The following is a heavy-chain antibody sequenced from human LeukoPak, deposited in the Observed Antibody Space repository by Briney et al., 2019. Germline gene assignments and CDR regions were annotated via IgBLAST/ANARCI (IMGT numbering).Heavy chain of an antibody. CDR1: GYTFTSYA. CDR2: INAGNGNT. D-gene: IGHD2-2*02. V-gene: IGHV1-3*01. J-gene: IGHJ5*02. Sequence: ASVTVSCTASGYTFTSYAMHWVRQAPGQRLEWMGWINAGNGNTKYSQKFQGRVTITRDTSASTAYMELSSLRSEDTAVYYCAREPLGPPDIVVVPAAIDWFDPWGQGTLVTVSS. CDR3: AREPLGPPDIVVVPAAIDWFDP.